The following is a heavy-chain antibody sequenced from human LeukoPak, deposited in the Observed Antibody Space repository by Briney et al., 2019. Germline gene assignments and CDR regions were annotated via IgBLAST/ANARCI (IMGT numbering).Heavy chain of an antibody. CDR2: IYYSGST. CDR1: GGSISSSSYY. D-gene: IGHD6-13*01. Sequence: SETLSLTCTVSGGSISSSSYYWGWIRQPPGKGLEWIGSIYYSGSTYYNPSLKSRVTISVDTSKNQFSLKLSSVTAADTAVYYCALSAAYYYFDYRGQGTLVTVSS. CDR3: ALSAAYYYFDY. V-gene: IGHV4-39*01. J-gene: IGHJ4*02.